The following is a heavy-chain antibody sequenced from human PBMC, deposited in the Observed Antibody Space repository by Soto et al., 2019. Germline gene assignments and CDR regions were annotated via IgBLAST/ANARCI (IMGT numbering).Heavy chain of an antibody. CDR2: IYYSGST. J-gene: IGHJ4*02. CDR3: ARGIAAAGSYDY. D-gene: IGHD6-13*01. Sequence: SETLSLTCTVSGGSISSGGYYWSWIRQHPGKGLEWIGYIYYSGSTYYNPSLKSRVTISVDTSKNQFSLKLSSVTAADTAVYYCARGIAAAGSYDYWGQGTLVTVSS. V-gene: IGHV4-31*03. CDR1: GGSISSGGYY.